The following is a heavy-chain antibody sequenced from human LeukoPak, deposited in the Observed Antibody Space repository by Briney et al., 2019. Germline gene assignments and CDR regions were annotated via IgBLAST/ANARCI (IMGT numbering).Heavy chain of an antibody. CDR3: TRSDGYGLVGS. CDR1: GGSISSSSYY. Sequence: PSETLSLTCTVSGGSISSSSYYWGWIRQPPGKTLEWIGSIYSSGSTYYNSSLKSRVIILIDTSKNHFSLTLSSVTAADTAVYYCTRSDGYGLVGSWGQGTMVTVSS. J-gene: IGHJ3*01. CDR2: IYSSGST. V-gene: IGHV4-39*07. D-gene: IGHD3-10*01.